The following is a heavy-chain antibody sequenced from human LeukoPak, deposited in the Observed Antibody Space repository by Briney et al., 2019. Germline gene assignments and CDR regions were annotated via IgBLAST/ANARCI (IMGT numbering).Heavy chain of an antibody. CDR2: IYTSGST. Sequence: SETLSLTCTVSGGSISSGSYYWSWIRQPAGKGLEWIGRIYTSGSTNYNPSLKSRVTISVDTSKNQFSLKLSSVTAADTAVYYCARDGHQYDVRGVFINENWYFDLWGRGTLVTVSS. D-gene: IGHD3-10*01. CDR1: GGSISSGSYY. J-gene: IGHJ2*01. V-gene: IGHV4-61*02. CDR3: ARDGHQYDVRGVFINENWYFDL.